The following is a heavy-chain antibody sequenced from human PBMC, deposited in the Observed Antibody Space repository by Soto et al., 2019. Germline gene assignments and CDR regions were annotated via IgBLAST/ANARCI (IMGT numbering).Heavy chain of an antibody. CDR1: GFTFSPYP. D-gene: IGHD3-10*01. V-gene: IGHV3-23*01. CDR2: ISGSGGST. Sequence: HPGGSLRLSCVASGFTFSPYPMKWVRQAPGKGLEWVSAISGSGGSTYYADSVKGRFTISRDNSKNTLYLQMNSLRAEDTAVYYCAKDLYGSGLYYYYYYGMDVWGQGTTVTVSS. J-gene: IGHJ6*02. CDR3: AKDLYGSGLYYYYYYGMDV.